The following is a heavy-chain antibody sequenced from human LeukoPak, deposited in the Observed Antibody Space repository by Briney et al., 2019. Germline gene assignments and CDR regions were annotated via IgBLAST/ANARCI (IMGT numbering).Heavy chain of an antibody. J-gene: IGHJ6*03. V-gene: IGHV4-59*01. CDR1: GGSISRYY. Sequence: PSETLSLTCTVSGGSISRYYWSWIRQPPGKGLEWIGYKDYSGSTNYNRSLKSRVTISVDTSKNQFSLKLSSVTAADTAVYYCARRSWYYYMDVWGKGTTVTVSS. CDR3: ARRSWYYYMDV. CDR2: KDYSGST.